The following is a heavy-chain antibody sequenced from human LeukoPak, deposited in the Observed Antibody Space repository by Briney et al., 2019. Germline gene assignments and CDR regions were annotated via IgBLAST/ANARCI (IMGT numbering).Heavy chain of an antibody. CDR1: GFTFSSYW. CDR2: IKQDGSEK. V-gene: IGHV3-7*01. J-gene: IGHJ4*02. D-gene: IGHD5-12*01. CDR3: AKNLYSGYDYVDY. Sequence: GGSLRLSCAASGFTFSSYWMSWVRQAPGKGLEWVANIKQDGSEKYYVDSVKGRFTISRDNAKNSLYLQMNSLRAEDTAVYYCAKNLYSGYDYVDYWGQGTLVTVSS.